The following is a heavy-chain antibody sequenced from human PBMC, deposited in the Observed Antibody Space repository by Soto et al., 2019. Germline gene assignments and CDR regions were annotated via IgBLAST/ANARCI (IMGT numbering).Heavy chain of an antibody. Sequence: ASVKVSCKASGYTFTSYGISWVRQAPGQGLEWMGWISAYNGNTNYAQKLQGRVTMTTDTSTSTAYMELRSLRSDDTAVYYCARYISSSWYMRVSDGMDVWGQGTTVTVSS. J-gene: IGHJ6*02. V-gene: IGHV1-18*01. D-gene: IGHD6-13*01. CDR3: ARYISSSWYMRVSDGMDV. CDR1: GYTFTSYG. CDR2: ISAYNGNT.